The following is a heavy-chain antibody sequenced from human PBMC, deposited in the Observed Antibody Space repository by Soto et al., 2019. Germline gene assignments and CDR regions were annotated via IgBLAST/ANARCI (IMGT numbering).Heavy chain of an antibody. CDR1: GYTFTSYA. V-gene: IGHV1-3*01. Sequence: ASVKVSCKASGYTFTSYAMHWVRQAPGQRLEWMGWINAGNGNTKYSQKFQGRVTITRDTSASTAYMELSSLRSEDTAVYYCASAILEGYSISWYGVWFDPWGQGTLVTVSS. CDR3: ASAILEGYSISWYGVWFDP. D-gene: IGHD6-13*01. J-gene: IGHJ5*02. CDR2: INAGNGNT.